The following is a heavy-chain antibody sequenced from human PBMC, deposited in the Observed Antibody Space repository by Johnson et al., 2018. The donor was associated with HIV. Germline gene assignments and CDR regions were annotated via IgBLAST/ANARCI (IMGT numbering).Heavy chain of an antibody. Sequence: QMQLVESGGGVVQPGRSLRLSCAASGFTFSSYGMHWDRQAPGKGLEWVSAISGSGGSTYYADSVKGRFTISRDNSKNTLYLQMNSLRAEDTAVYYCSRDPPYSGSNAAFDIWGQGTMVTVSS. D-gene: IGHD1-26*01. CDR3: SRDPPYSGSNAAFDI. CDR2: ISGSGGST. CDR1: GFTFSSYG. V-gene: IGHV3-NL1*01. J-gene: IGHJ3*02.